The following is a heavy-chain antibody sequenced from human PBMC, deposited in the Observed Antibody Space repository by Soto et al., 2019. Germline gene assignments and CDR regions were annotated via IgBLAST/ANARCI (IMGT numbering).Heavy chain of an antibody. J-gene: IGHJ3*02. D-gene: IGHD3-3*01. CDR3: ARGGGVGVAGSAAFDM. V-gene: IGHV1-2*02. CDR2: INPATGAA. CDR1: GYPVTAYY. Sequence: QLHLVQSGAVVKKPGASVTVSCSASGYPVTAYYMHWVRQAPGRGLEWMGGINPATGAAKYTQTFQGRVNMTRDTSTSTVFMELSGLPSEDTAVFSCARGGGVGVAGSAAFDMWGQGTLVTVSS.